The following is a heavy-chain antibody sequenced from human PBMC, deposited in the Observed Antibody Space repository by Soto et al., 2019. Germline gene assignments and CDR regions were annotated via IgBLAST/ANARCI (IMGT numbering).Heavy chain of an antibody. CDR2: ISAYNGNT. Sequence: ASVKVSCKASGYTFTSYGISWVRQAPGQGLEWMGWISAYNGNTNYAQKLQGRVTMTTDTSTSTAYMEPRSLRSDATAVYYCARGALRAARGSWLDPWGEGTLVTVSS. V-gene: IGHV1-18*01. D-gene: IGHD6-6*01. CDR3: ARGALRAARGSWLDP. CDR1: GYTFTSYG. J-gene: IGHJ5*02.